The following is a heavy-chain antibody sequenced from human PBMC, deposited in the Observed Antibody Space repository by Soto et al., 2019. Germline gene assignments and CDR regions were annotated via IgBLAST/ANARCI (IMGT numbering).Heavy chain of an antibody. CDR1: GFTFSSYG. CDR3: ARSSRPYYYYYYGMDV. V-gene: IGHV3-30*03. J-gene: IGHJ6*02. CDR2: ISYDGSNK. D-gene: IGHD6-6*01. Sequence: GGSLRLSCAASGFTFSSYGMHWVRQAPGKGLEWVAVISYDGSNKYYADSVKGRFTISRDNSKNTLYLQMNSLRAEDTAVYYCARSSRPYYYYYYGMDVWGQGTTVTVSS.